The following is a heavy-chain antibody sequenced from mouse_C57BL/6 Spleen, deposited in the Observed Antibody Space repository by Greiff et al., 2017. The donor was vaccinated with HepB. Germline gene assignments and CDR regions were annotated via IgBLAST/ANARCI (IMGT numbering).Heavy chain of an antibody. J-gene: IGHJ2*01. CDR1: GYTFTDYN. D-gene: IGHD2-1*01. CDR3: ARIYYGNFDY. V-gene: IGHV1-18*01. CDR2: INPNNGGT. Sequence: EVKLVESGPELVKPGASVKIPCKASGYTFTDYNMDWVKQSHGKSLEWIGDINPNNGGTIYNQKFMGKATLTVDKSSSTAYMELRSLTSEDTAVYYCARIYYGNFDYWGQGTTLTVSS.